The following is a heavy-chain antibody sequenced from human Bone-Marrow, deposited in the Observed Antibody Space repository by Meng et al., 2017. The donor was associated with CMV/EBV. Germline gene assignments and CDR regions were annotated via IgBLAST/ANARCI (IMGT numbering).Heavy chain of an antibody. CDR2: IYYSGST. V-gene: IGHV4-39*06. D-gene: IGHD1-14*01. CDR1: GGSISSSSYY. Sequence: SETLSPTCTVSGGSISSSSYYWGWLRQPPGKGLEWIGRIYYSGSTYYNPSLKRRVTISVDTSKNQFTLKLSSVTAADTAVYYCARSTPARVVGRSLRTTLFDNWGQGTLVTVSS. J-gene: IGHJ4*02. CDR3: ARSTPARVVGRSLRTTLFDN.